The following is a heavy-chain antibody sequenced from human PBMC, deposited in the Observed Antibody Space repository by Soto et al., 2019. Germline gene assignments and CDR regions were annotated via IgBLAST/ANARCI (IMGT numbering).Heavy chain of an antibody. CDR2: ITGSGDST. V-gene: IGHV3-23*01. CDR1: GFTFSSHA. D-gene: IGHD6-19*01. CDR3: ATDLQFSGWLSAQTFDY. Sequence: EVQLLESGGGLVQPGGSLRLSCAVSGFTFSSHAMSWVRQAPGKGLECVSSITGSGDSTYYADSVKGRFTISRDKSKSTLYLQMNSLRAEDPAVYYCATDLQFSGWLSAQTFDYWGQGTQVTVSS. J-gene: IGHJ4*02.